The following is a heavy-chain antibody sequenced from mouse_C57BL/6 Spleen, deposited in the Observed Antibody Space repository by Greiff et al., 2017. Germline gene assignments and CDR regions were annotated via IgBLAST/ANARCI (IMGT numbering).Heavy chain of an antibody. CDR2: IYIGNGYT. D-gene: IGHD1-1*01. CDR3: ARTPYYYGSSYVGYFDV. J-gene: IGHJ1*03. CDR1: GYTFTSYG. V-gene: IGHV1-58*01. Sequence: VQLKESGAELVRPGSSVKMSCKTSGYTFTSYGINWVKQRPGQGLEWIGYIYIGNGYTEYNEKFKGKATLTSDTSSSTAYMQLSSLTSEDSAIYFCARTPYYYGSSYVGYFDVWGTGTTVTVSS.